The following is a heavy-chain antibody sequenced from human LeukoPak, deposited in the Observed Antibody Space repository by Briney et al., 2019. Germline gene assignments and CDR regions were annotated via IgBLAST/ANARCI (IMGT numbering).Heavy chain of an antibody. V-gene: IGHV4-34*01. CDR1: GGSFSGYY. D-gene: IGHD3-9*01. Sequence: KPSETLSLTCAVYGGSFSGYYWSWIRQPPGKGLEWIGEINHSGSTNYNPSLKSRVTISVDTSKNQFSLKLSSVTAADTAVYYCARVLSSYDILTGYTIGYYYYYMDVWGKGTTVTVSS. CDR3: ARVLSSYDILTGYTIGYYYYYMDV. CDR2: INHSGST. J-gene: IGHJ6*03.